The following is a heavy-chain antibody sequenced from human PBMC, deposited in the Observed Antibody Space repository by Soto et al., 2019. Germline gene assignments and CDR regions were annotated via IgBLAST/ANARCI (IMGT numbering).Heavy chain of an antibody. CDR3: ARDSPIGSTFSGYDAIDY. V-gene: IGHV1-69*08. D-gene: IGHD5-12*01. CDR1: GGPFSNDI. Sequence: QVQLVQSGAEVKKPGSSVKVSCKASGGPFSNDIITWVRQAPGQGLESMGRIIPLLNTATYAQKFQGRLTITADRSTGTAYMELNSLRSEDTAVYYCARDSPIGSTFSGYDAIDYWGQGTLVTVSS. CDR2: IIPLLNTA. J-gene: IGHJ4*02.